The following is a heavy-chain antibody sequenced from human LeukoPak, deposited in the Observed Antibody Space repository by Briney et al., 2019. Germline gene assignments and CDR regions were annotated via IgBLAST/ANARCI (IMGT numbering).Heavy chain of an antibody. CDR3: AGETGDKEPYHFFDI. Sequence: TGGSLRLSCAASGFTFSTYWMSWVRQAPVKGLEWVANIKQDGSEKSYVDSVKGRFTISRDNAGNSLYLQMNSLRAEDTAVYYCAGETGDKEPYHFFDIWGQGTMVTVSS. V-gene: IGHV3-7*01. D-gene: IGHD7-27*01. CDR1: GFTFSTYW. CDR2: IKQDGSEK. J-gene: IGHJ3*02.